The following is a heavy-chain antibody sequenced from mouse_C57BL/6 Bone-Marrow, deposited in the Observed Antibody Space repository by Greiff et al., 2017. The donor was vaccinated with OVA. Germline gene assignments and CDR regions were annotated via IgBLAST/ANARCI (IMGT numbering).Heavy chain of an antibody. Sequence: EVQLKESGPGLVKPSQSLSLTCSVTGYSITSGYYWNWIRQFPGNKLEWMGYISYDGSNNYNPSLKNRISITRDTSKNQFFLKLNSVTTEDTATYYCASPLSTRFAYWGQGTLVTVSA. CDR1: GYSITSGYY. V-gene: IGHV3-6*01. CDR3: ASPLSTRFAY. D-gene: IGHD1-1*01. J-gene: IGHJ3*01. CDR2: ISYDGSN.